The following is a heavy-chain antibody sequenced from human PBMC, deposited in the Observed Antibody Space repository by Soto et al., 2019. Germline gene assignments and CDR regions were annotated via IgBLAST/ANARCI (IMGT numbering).Heavy chain of an antibody. D-gene: IGHD2-15*01. CDR1: GFTFSDYY. J-gene: IGHJ6*03. V-gene: IGHV3-11*01. Sequence: PGGSLRLSCAASGFTFSDYYMSWIRQAPGKGLEWVSYISSSGSTIYYADSVKGRFTISRDNAKNSLYLQMNSLRAEDTAVHYCATGVVVVVAATRVIDYYYMDVWGKGTTVTVSS. CDR2: ISSSGSTI. CDR3: ATGVVVVVAATRVIDYYYMDV.